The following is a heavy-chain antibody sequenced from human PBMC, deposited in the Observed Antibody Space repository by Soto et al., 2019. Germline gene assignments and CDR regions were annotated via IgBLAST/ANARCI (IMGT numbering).Heavy chain of an antibody. V-gene: IGHV1-69*02. CDR3: ARGDDLRYFDWSGHYYYGMDV. Sequence: WASVKVSCKASGGTFSSYTISWVRQAPGQGLEWMGRIIPILGIANYAQKFQGRVTITADKSTSTAYMELSSLRSEDTAVYYCARGDDLRYFDWSGHYYYGMDVWGQGTTVTFSS. J-gene: IGHJ6*02. D-gene: IGHD3-9*01. CDR2: IIPILGIA. CDR1: GGTFSSYT.